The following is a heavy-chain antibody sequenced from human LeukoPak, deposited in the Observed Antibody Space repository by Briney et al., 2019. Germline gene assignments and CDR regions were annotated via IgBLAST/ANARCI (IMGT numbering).Heavy chain of an antibody. Sequence: ASVKVSCKASGYTFTSYCISWVRQAPGQGLEWMGWINPYNGNTNYAQKLQGRVTMTTDTSTSTAYMALRRLRSDDTDVYYCARGIYDSSDFEYFQHWGQGTLVTVSS. D-gene: IGHD3-22*01. CDR2: INPYNGNT. V-gene: IGHV1-18*01. J-gene: IGHJ1*01. CDR3: ARGIYDSSDFEYFQH. CDR1: GYTFTSYC.